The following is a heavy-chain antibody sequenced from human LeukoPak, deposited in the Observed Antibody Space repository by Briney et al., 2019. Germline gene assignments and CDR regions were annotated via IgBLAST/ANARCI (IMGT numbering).Heavy chain of an antibody. J-gene: IGHJ4*02. CDR1: GYTFSDFY. CDR3: AKVRLADERAWAY. V-gene: IGHV1-2*02. Sequence: ASVTVSCKASGYTFSDFYIHWVRQAPGQGLEYVGWITPKSGDTYSPQRFQGRVTMTRDASISTAYMELSSLRSDDTAVYFCAKVRLADERAWAYWGQGTLVTVSS. D-gene: IGHD3-3*02. CDR2: ITPKSGDT.